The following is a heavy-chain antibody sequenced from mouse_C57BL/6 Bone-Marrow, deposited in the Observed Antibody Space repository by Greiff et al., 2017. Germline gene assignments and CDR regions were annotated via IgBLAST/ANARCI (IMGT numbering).Heavy chain of an antibody. CDR3: AKNGWIDY. V-gene: IGHV2-3*01. CDR2: IWGDGST. J-gene: IGHJ2*01. CDR1: GFTLTSYG. Sequence: QVQLKESGPGLVAPSQCLSITCTVSGFTLTSYGVSWVRQPPGKGLEWLGVIWGDGSTNYQSAIITRRSISTDNSKSQVFLQLTSLQTDDTATYCCAKNGWIDYWGQGTTLTVSS. D-gene: IGHD1-1*02.